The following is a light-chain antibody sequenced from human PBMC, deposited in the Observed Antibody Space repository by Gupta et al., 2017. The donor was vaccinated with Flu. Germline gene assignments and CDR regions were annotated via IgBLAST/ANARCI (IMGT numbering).Light chain of an antibody. J-gene: IGLJ2*01. CDR2: ANN. V-gene: IGLV1-44*01. CDR3: ATWIDALSGPV. CDR1: SSIGMAT. Sequence: SSIGMATVDWYQQVPGMAPKLLIFANNQRPAGVPGRFSGSKSGTSASLAISGLQPDDEADYYCATWIDALSGPVFGGGTKLVVL.